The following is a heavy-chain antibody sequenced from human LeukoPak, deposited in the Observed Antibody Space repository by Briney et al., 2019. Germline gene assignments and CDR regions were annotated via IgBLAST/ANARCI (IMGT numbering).Heavy chain of an antibody. CDR2: IDPSDSET. Sequence: PGASLKISCKASGYSFTSYWIGWVRQVPGKGLEWMGIIDPSDSETRYTPSFQGQVTISVDKSLTTAYLQWNSLKASDTAMYYCARQTAMGRSGDYWSQGTLVTVSS. V-gene: IGHV5-51*01. J-gene: IGHJ4*02. D-gene: IGHD5-18*01. CDR1: GYSFTSYW. CDR3: ARQTAMGRSGDY.